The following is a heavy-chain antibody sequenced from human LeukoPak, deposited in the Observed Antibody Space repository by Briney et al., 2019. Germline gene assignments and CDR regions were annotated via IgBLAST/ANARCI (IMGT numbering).Heavy chain of an antibody. V-gene: IGHV4-59*01. D-gene: IGHD3-10*01. CDR3: ATAYYGSGSARFDY. CDR2: IYYSGST. CDR1: GGSISSYY. J-gene: IGHJ4*02. Sequence: SQTLSLTCTVSGGSISSYYWSWIRQPPGKGLEWIGYIYYSGSTNYNPSLKSRVTISVDTSKNQFSLKLSSVTAADTAVYYCATAYYGSGSARFDYWGQGTLVTVSS.